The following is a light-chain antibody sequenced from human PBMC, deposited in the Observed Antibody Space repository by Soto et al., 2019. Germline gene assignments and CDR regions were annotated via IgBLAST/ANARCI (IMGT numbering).Light chain of an antibody. Sequence: DIQMTHSPSSLSASVWDRVTITCRASQGISNYLAWYQQKPGKIPKLLIYAASTLQSGVPSRFSGSGSGTDFTLTISSLQPEDVETYYCQKYNSDPQTFGQGTKVDIK. CDR2: AAS. J-gene: IGKJ1*01. V-gene: IGKV1-27*01. CDR1: QGISNY. CDR3: QKYNSDPQT.